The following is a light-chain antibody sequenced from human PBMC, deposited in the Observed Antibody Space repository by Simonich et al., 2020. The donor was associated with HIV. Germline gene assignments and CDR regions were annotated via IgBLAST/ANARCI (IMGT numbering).Light chain of an antibody. CDR3: LQDYTYPLT. Sequence: AIQMTQSPSSLSASVGDRVTITCRASQDIRYDLDWYQQKPGKTPKLLVYAASSLQTGVPSRFSGSGSGTDFTLTISSLQPEDFATYYCLQDYTYPLTFGGGTKVEI. V-gene: IGKV1-6*01. CDR2: AAS. CDR1: QDIRYD. J-gene: IGKJ4*01.